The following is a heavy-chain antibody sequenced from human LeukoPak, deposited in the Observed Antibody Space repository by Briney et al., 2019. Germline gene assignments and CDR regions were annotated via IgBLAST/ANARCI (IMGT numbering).Heavy chain of an antibody. V-gene: IGHV3-48*01. D-gene: IGHD6-13*01. CDR1: GFTFSSYS. J-gene: IGHJ3*02. CDR2: ISSSSSTI. CDR3: AKCYSNNWSDAFDI. Sequence: GGSLRLSCAASGFTFSSYSMNWVRQAPGKGLEWVSYISSSSSTIYYADSVKGRFTISRDNAKNSLYLQMNSLRAEDTAVYYCAKCYSNNWSDAFDIWGQGTMVTVSS.